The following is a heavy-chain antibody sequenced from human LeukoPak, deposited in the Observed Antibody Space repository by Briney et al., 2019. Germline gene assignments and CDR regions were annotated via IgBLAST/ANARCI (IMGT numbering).Heavy chain of an antibody. J-gene: IGHJ4*02. V-gene: IGHV3-74*01. CDR3: ARDASLYYVDH. Sequence: GGSLRLSCAVSGFPFSSYWMDWVRQAPGKGPVWVSRINTDGTSTDYADSVKGRFSISRDNAKNTLYQQMNSLTAEDTAIYYCARDASLYYVDHWGQGTLVTVSS. CDR1: GFPFSSYW. CDR2: INTDGTST.